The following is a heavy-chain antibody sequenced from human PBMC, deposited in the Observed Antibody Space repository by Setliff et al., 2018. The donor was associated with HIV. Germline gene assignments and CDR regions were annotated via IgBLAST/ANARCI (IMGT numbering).Heavy chain of an antibody. Sequence: PSETLSLTCTVSGDSTTSSSSYWGWIRQPPGKGLEWIGNIYYSGSTYYNPSLKSRVTISVDTSKNQFSLKLSSVTAADTAIYYCARTRGYTSGYIDYWGQGTLVTVSS. D-gene: IGHD5-18*01. V-gene: IGHV4-39*01. CDR2: IYYSGST. J-gene: IGHJ4*02. CDR1: GDSTTSSSSY. CDR3: ARTRGYTSGYIDY.